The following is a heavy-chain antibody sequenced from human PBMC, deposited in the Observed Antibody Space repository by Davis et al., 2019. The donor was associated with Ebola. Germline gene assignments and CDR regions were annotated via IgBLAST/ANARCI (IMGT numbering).Heavy chain of an antibody. J-gene: IGHJ3*02. CDR3: ARDNDAMIGAFDI. D-gene: IGHD3-22*01. V-gene: IGHV1-69*04. Sequence: AASVKVSCKASGGTFSSYAISWVRQAPGQGLEWMGRIIPILGIANYAQKFQGRVTITADKSTSTAYMELSSLRSEDTAVYYCARDNDAMIGAFDIWGQGTMVTVSS. CDR1: GGTFSSYA. CDR2: IIPILGIA.